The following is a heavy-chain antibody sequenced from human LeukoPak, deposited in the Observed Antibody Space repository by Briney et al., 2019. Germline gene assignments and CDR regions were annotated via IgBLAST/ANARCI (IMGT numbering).Heavy chain of an antibody. CDR3: ATSESQTRFDY. Sequence: GESLKISCKGSGYSFTTYWIGWVRQMPGKGLEWIGIIFPGDSDTTYNPSLQGQVSISADKSINTAYLQWSSLRASDTATYYCATSESQTRFDYWGQGTLVTVSS. CDR1: GYSFTTYW. V-gene: IGHV5-51*01. CDR2: IFPGDSDT. D-gene: IGHD1/OR15-1a*01. J-gene: IGHJ4*02.